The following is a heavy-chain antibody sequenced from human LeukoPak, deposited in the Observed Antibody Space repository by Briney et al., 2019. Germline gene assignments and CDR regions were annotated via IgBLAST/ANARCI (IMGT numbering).Heavy chain of an antibody. J-gene: IGHJ4*02. CDR2: IKQDGSEK. D-gene: IGHD2-21*02. CDR1: GFTFSSYW. CDR3: ARDSIVVVTAPPDY. V-gene: IGHV3-7*01. Sequence: GGSLRLSCAASGFTFSSYWMSWVRQAPGKGLEWVANIKQDGSEKYYVDSVKGRFTISRDNAKNSLYLQMNSLRAEDTAVYYCARDSIVVVTAPPDYWGQGTLVTVSS.